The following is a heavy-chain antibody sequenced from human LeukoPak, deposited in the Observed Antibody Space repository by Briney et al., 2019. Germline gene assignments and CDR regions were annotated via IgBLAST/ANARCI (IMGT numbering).Heavy chain of an antibody. J-gene: IGHJ4*02. CDR2: ISGSTGST. CDR1: GFPFSSDA. CDR3: AKEYCSNSVCHSLDY. V-gene: IGHV3-23*01. D-gene: IGHD2-8*01. Sequence: PGGSLRLTCAGSGFPFSSDAMNWVRQAAGKGLEWVASISGSTGSTQYADSVKGRFTVSRDNSKNTLYLQMNSLRAEDTAVYYCAKEYCSNSVCHSLDYWGQGTLVTVSS.